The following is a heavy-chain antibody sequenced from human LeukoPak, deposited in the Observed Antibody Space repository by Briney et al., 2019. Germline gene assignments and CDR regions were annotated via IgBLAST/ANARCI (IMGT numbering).Heavy chain of an antibody. Sequence: GGSLRLSCAASGFTFSSYAMHWVRQAPGKGLEWVAVISYDGRNKYYTDSVKGRFPISRDNSKNTLYLQMNSLRAEVTAVYYCAKDDFRSHIVATGRGLLSYWGQGTLVTVSS. V-gene: IGHV3-30*04. CDR1: GFTFSSYA. D-gene: IGHD5-12*01. CDR2: ISYDGRNK. J-gene: IGHJ4*02. CDR3: AKDDFRSHIVATGRGLLSY.